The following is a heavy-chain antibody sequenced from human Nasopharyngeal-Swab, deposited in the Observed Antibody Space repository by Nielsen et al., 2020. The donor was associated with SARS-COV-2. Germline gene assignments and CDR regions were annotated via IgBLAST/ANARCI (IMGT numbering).Heavy chain of an antibody. CDR2: ISTRGTTT. J-gene: IGHJ6*02. D-gene: IGHD3-10*01. V-gene: IGHV3-11*01. Sequence: SLKLSCVASGFTFSDYYMAWNRQAPGKGLGWVSYISTRGTTTDPADPVKGRFTNSRDNDNNLLYLQMSSLGGEDTAVYFCVREKGYQVLLDYYYHGLDVWGHGTAVTVSS. CDR1: GFTFSDYY. CDR3: VREKGYQVLLDYYYHGLDV.